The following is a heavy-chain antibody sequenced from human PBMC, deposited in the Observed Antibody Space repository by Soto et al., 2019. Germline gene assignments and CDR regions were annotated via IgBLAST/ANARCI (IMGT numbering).Heavy chain of an antibody. D-gene: IGHD2-2*02. Sequence: SETVSLTCAVYVGSVSGYHWTWFRQPPGRGLEWVGEITHRGSPNYNPSLRSRVTISIDTSKNQFSLNLRSVTAADTAVYYCARIPGSDYTDPHDYWGQGTLVTVSS. CDR1: VGSVSGYH. CDR3: ARIPGSDYTDPHDY. CDR2: ITHRGSP. V-gene: IGHV4-34*01. J-gene: IGHJ4*02.